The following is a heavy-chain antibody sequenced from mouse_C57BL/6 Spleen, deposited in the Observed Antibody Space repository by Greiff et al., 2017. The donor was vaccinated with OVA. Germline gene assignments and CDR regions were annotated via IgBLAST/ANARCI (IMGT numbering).Heavy chain of an antibody. CDR3: TRQAYYYAMDY. Sequence: QVQLQQPGAELVRPGASVTLSCKASGYTFTDYEMHWVKQTPVHGLEWIGAIDPETGGTAYNQKFKGKAILTADKSSSTAYMELRSLTSEDSAVYYCTRQAYYYAMDYWGQGTSVTVSS. CDR2: IDPETGGT. CDR1: GYTFTDYE. D-gene: IGHD3-2*02. V-gene: IGHV1-15*01. J-gene: IGHJ4*01.